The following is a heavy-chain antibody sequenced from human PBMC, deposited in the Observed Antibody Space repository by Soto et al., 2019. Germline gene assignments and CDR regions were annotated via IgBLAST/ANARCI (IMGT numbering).Heavy chain of an antibody. CDR3: ARGRIKQLVRAYFQH. Sequence: TSETLSLTCAVYGGSFSGYYWSWIRQPPGKGLEWIGEINHSGSTNYNPSLKSRVTISVDTSKNQFSLKLSSVTAADTAVYYCARGRIKQLVRAYFQHWGQGTLVRVSS. J-gene: IGHJ1*01. V-gene: IGHV4-34*01. CDR1: GGSFSGYY. D-gene: IGHD6-13*01. CDR2: INHSGST.